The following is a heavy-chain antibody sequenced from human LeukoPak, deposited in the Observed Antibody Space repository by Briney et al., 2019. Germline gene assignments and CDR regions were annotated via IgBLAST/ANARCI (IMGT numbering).Heavy chain of an antibody. Sequence: PGGSLRLSCAASGFIFTSYAMNWVRQAPGKGLEWVSAISGSGGSTYYADSVKGRFTISRDNSKSTLYLQMNSLRAEDTAVYYCAKEPTSADWMFDPWGQGTLVTVSS. CDR2: ISGSGGST. CDR1: GFIFTSYA. V-gene: IGHV3-23*01. D-gene: IGHD3/OR15-3a*01. J-gene: IGHJ5*02. CDR3: AKEPTSADWMFDP.